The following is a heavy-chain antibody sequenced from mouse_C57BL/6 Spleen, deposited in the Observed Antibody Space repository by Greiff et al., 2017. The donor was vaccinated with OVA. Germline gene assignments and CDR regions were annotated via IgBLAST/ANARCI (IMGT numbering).Heavy chain of an antibody. Sequence: EVKLQESGPELVKPGDSVKISCKASGYSFTGYFMNWVMQSHGKSLEWIGRINPYNGDTFYNQKFKGKATLTVDKSSSTAHMELRSLTSEDSAVYYCAREDYYGSSPYYFDYWGQGTTLTVSS. CDR1: GYSFTGYF. D-gene: IGHD1-1*01. CDR3: AREDYYGSSPYYFDY. V-gene: IGHV1-20*01. CDR2: INPYNGDT. J-gene: IGHJ2*01.